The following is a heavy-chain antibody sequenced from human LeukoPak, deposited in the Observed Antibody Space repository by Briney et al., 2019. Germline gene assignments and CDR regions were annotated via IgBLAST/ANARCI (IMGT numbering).Heavy chain of an antibody. Sequence: GGSLRLSCAASGFTFSSYSMNWVRQAPGKGLEWVGRIKSKTDGETTDYAAPVKGRFTVSRDDSKKTLHLQMNSLKTEDTAMYYCTTDWNDLGSYAIFDSWGQGTLVTVSS. J-gene: IGHJ4*02. V-gene: IGHV3-15*01. D-gene: IGHD3-16*01. CDR2: IKSKTDGETT. CDR1: GFTFSSYS. CDR3: TTDWNDLGSYAIFDS.